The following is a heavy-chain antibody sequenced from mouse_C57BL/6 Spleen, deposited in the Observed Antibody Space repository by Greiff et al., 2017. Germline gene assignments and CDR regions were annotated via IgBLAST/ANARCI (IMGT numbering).Heavy chain of an antibody. Sequence: QVQLQQSGAELARPGASVKLSCKASGYTFTSYGISWVKQRTGQGLEWIGEIYPRSGNTYYNEKFKGKATLTADKSSSTAYMELRSRTSEDSAVYFCARDSNYGGDYAMDYWGQGTSVTVSS. CDR1: GYTFTSYG. CDR2: IYPRSGNT. CDR3: ARDSNYGGDYAMDY. D-gene: IGHD2-5*01. V-gene: IGHV1-81*01. J-gene: IGHJ4*01.